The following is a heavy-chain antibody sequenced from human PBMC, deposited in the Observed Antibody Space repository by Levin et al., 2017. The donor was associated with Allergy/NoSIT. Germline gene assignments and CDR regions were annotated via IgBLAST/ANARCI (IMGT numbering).Heavy chain of an antibody. CDR2: INPNSGGT. J-gene: IGHJ5*01. Sequence: AGGSLRLSCKASGYSFSDYYIHWVRQAPGQGLEWMGRINPNSGGTNYAQTFQGRVTMTRDTSTCSAYMELSRLTSDDTAVYYCARDKSYRDTGGSYDSWGQGTLVTVSS. D-gene: IGHD2-8*02. V-gene: IGHV1-2*02. CDR3: ARDKSYRDTGGSYDS. CDR1: GYSFSDYY.